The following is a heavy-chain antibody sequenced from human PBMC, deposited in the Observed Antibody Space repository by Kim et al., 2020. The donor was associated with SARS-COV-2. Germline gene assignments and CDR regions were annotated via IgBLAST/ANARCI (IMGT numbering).Heavy chain of an antibody. D-gene: IGHD3-22*01. CDR3: ARQSGSSGYPTFDI. J-gene: IGHJ3*02. V-gene: IGHV4-61*07. Sequence: NPSLKSRVTISVDTSKNQFSLKLSSVTAADTAVYYCARQSGSSGYPTFDIWGQGTMATVSS.